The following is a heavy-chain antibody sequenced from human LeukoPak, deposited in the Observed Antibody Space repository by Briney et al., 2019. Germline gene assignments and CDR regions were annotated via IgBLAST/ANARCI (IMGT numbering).Heavy chain of an antibody. CDR3: ARGSGSSSYFWGPFDL. J-gene: IGHJ4*02. CDR2: MNHRGGT. CDR1: GGPLTGYY. V-gene: IGHV4-34*01. Sequence: SETLSLTCVIDGGPLTGYYWNWIRQTPGKGLEWIGEMNHRGGTNYNPSLKSRVNMSLDMSNNQFSLRMTSVTAADTSVYFCARGSGSSSYFWGPFDLWGQGTLVTVSS. D-gene: IGHD3-16*01.